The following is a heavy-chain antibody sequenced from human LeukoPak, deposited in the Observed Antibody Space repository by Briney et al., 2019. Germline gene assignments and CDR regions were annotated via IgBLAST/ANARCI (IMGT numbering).Heavy chain of an antibody. CDR1: GYTFSSYY. V-gene: IGHV1-46*01. CDR3: ARGYYYDSSAGPSEY. CDR2: INPSGGST. Sequence: ASVKVSCKASGYTFSSYYMHWVRQAPGQGLGWMTIINPSGGSTTYAQKFQGRVTMTRDTSTSTVYMELSSLRSEDTAVYYCARGYYYDSSAGPSEYWGQGTLVTVSS. J-gene: IGHJ4*02. D-gene: IGHD3-22*01.